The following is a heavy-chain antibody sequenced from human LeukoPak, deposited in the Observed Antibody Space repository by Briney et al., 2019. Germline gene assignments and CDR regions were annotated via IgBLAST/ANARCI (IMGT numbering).Heavy chain of an antibody. D-gene: IGHD3-3*01. CDR1: GFTFSSYG. CDR3: ARDLEIFGVSEMGV. V-gene: IGHV3-33*01. J-gene: IGHJ4*02. CDR2: IWYDGSNK. Sequence: GRSLRLSCAASGFTFSSYGMRWVRQAPGKGLEWVAVIWYDGSNKYYADSVKGRFTISRDNSKNTLHLQMNSLRAEDTAVYYCARDLEIFGVSEMGVWGQGTLVTVSS.